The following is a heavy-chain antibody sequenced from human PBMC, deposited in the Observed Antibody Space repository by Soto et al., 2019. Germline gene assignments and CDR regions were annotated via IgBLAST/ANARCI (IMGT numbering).Heavy chain of an antibody. CDR2: IRSKAYGGTT. D-gene: IGHD2-15*01. V-gene: IGHV3-49*03. Sequence: PGGSLRLSCTASGFTFGDYAMSWFRQAPGKGLEWVGFIRSKAYGGTTEYAASVKGRFTISRDDSKSIAYLQMNSLKTEDTAVYYCTRARGSGTYYYYYYYGMDVWGQGTTVTVSS. CDR3: TRARGSGTYYYYYYYGMDV. J-gene: IGHJ6*02. CDR1: GFTFGDYA.